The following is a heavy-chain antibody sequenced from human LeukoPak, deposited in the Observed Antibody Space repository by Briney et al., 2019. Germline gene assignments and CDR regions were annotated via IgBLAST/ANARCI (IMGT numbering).Heavy chain of an antibody. CDR3: AKYAKAGPVAGFDY. CDR2: VGLGGDT. Sequence: GGSLRLSCAASGFAFNIYPMTWVRQAPGEGLQWVSTVGLGGDTYYADSVKGRFTISRDNSKNTVYLQMNSLGAGDTALYYCAKYAKAGPVAGFDYWGQGTLVSVSS. D-gene: IGHD6-19*01. J-gene: IGHJ4*02. CDR1: GFAFNIYP. V-gene: IGHV3-23*01.